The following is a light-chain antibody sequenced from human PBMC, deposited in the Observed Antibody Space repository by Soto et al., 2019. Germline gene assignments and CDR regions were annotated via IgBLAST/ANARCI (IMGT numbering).Light chain of an antibody. CDR3: QQYNSYSPT. CDR1: QSISSW. Sequence: DIQMTQSPSSLSASLGDRVTITCRASQSISSWLAWYQQKPGKAPKLLIYDASSLEGGVPSRFSGSGSGTEFTLTISSLQPDDFATYYCQQYNSYSPTFGQGTKVDIK. J-gene: IGKJ1*01. V-gene: IGKV1-5*01. CDR2: DAS.